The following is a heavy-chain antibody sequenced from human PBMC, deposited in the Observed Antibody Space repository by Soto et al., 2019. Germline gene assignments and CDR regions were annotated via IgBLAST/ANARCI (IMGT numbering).Heavy chain of an antibody. CDR3: AKAVGPYYSGLDF. Sequence: GRSLRLSCAASGFTFSSYWIHWVRQAPGKGLVWVSRINSDGSSTTYADSVKGRFTISRDNAKNTLYLQMTSLRAEDTAVYYGAKAVGPYYSGLDFWGQGPTVTVSS. J-gene: IGHJ6*02. V-gene: IGHV3-74*01. CDR2: INSDGSST. CDR1: GFTFSSYW.